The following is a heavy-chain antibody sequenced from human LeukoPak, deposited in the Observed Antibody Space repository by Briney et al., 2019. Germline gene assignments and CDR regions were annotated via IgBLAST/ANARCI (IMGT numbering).Heavy chain of an antibody. CDR1: GGSISSSSYY. D-gene: IGHD3-22*01. J-gene: IGHJ4*02. CDR3: ARGQATSYDYDSSGYANFDY. CDR2: IYYSGST. V-gene: IGHV4-39*07. Sequence: SETLSLTCTVSGGSISSSSYYCGWIRHPPGKGLEWIGSIYYSGSTYYNPSLKNRVTISVDTSKNQSSLTLSSVTAADTAVYYCARGQATSYDYDSSGYANFDYWGQGTLVTVSS.